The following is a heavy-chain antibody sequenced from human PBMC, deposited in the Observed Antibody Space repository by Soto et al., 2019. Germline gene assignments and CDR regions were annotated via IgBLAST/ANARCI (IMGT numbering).Heavy chain of an antibody. CDR3: ARGYCTTTICDPWFDP. J-gene: IGHJ5*02. V-gene: IGHV5-51*01. Sequence: GESLKISCTASGYAFTSYWIAWVRQMPGKGLEWMGIIYPGDFDTRYSPSFQGQVTISADKSITTAYLQWSSLKASDTAMYYCARGYCTTTICDPWFDPWGQGTLVTVSS. CDR2: IYPGDFDT. CDR1: GYAFTSYW. D-gene: IGHD2-2*01.